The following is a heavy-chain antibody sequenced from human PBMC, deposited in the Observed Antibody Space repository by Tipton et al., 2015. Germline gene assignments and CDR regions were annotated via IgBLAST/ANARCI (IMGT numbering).Heavy chain of an antibody. J-gene: IGHJ4*02. Sequence: TLSLTCAVSAYSISTDYYWVWIRQPPGKGLEWIGTISHSGSTYYTPSLKSRVTISADTSKNQFSLRLSSVTAADTAVYYCARGLLLWFGMSDYWGRGTLVTVSS. CDR2: ISHSGST. CDR1: AYSISTDYY. D-gene: IGHD3-10*01. V-gene: IGHV4-38-2*01. CDR3: ARGLLLWFGMSDY.